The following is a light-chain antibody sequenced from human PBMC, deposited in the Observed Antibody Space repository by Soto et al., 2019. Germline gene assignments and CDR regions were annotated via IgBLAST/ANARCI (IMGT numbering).Light chain of an antibody. CDR2: RNS. CDR1: SSNIGSNY. Sequence: QSVLTQPPSASGTPGQRVTISCSGSSSNIGSNYVFWYQQLPGTAPKVLMYRNSQRPSGVPDRFSGSKSGTSASLAISGPRSEDEADCYCASWDDSLSGFVVFGGGTKLTVL. CDR3: ASWDDSLSGFVV. J-gene: IGLJ2*01. V-gene: IGLV1-47*01.